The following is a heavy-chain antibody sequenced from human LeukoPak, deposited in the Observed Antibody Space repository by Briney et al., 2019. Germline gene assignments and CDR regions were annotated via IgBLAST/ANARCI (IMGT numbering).Heavy chain of an antibody. V-gene: IGHV3-7*05. D-gene: IGHD3-16*01. CDR2: INQDGSEK. CDR3: ARDATPPGIIFDY. CDR1: GFIFSNYA. J-gene: IGHJ4*02. Sequence: GGSLRLSCAASGFIFSNYAMNWVRQAPGKGLEWVANINQDGSEKWYVDSVKGRFTISRDNAKNSVFLQMNSLRAEDTAVYYCARDATPPGIIFDYWGQGTLVTVSS.